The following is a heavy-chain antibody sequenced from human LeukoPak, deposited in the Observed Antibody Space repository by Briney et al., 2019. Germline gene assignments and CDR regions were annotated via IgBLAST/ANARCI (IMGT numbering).Heavy chain of an antibody. CDR3: AGRAQTTGWSFDY. V-gene: IGHV4-4*07. J-gene: IGHJ4*02. Sequence: PSETLTLTCLVSGGSMTSYHWTWIRQPAGKGLQWIGQIHSSGYTNYNPSLKSRVAMSLDTSKSQFSLDLSSVTAADSAVYYCAGRAQTTGWSFDYWGQGALVTVSS. CDR1: GGSMTSYH. D-gene: IGHD6-19*01. CDR2: IHSSGYT.